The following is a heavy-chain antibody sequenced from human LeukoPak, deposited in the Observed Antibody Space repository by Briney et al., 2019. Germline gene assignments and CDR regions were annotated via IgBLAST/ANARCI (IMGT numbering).Heavy chain of an antibody. Sequence: SETLSLACALSGYSISSGYYWGWIRQPPGKGLEWIGSIYHSGSTYYNPSLKSRVTISVDTSKNKFSLKLSSVTAADTAVYYCARHIYVWGSYPDYWGQGTLVTVSS. J-gene: IGHJ4*02. CDR2: IYHSGST. CDR1: GYSISSGYY. D-gene: IGHD3-16*02. CDR3: ARHIYVWGSYPDY. V-gene: IGHV4-38-2*01.